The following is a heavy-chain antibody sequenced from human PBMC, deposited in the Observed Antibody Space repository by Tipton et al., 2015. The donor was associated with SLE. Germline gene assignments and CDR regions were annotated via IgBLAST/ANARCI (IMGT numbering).Heavy chain of an antibody. Sequence: SLRLSCAAPGFTFSSYSMNWVRQAPGKGLEWVSSISSSSTYIYYADSVKGRFTISRDSAKNSLYLQMNSLRAEDTAVYYCAGDLDSAGCDYWGQGTLVTVSS. CDR2: ISSSSTYI. CDR3: AGDLDSAGCDY. CDR1: GFTFSSYS. J-gene: IGHJ4*02. V-gene: IGHV3-21*01. D-gene: IGHD1-1*01.